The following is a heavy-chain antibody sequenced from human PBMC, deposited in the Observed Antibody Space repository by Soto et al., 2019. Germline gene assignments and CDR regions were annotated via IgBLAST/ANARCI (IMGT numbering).Heavy chain of an antibody. D-gene: IGHD6-19*01. Sequence: EVQLLESGGGVVQPGGSLRLSCVASGFNFKKFAMAWVRQAPGEGLEWVAGISCCGGSTSYADSVKGRFSTARDDSKNTLSLQMNSLRVEDTAHYYCAKADGEQWLIPHLDNWGQGTLVAVS. CDR3: AKADGEQWLIPHLDN. J-gene: IGHJ4*02. V-gene: IGHV3-23*01. CDR2: ISCCGGST. CDR1: GFNFKKFA.